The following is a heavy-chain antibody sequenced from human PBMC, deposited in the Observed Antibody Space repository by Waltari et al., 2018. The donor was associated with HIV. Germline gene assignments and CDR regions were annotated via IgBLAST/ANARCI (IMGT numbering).Heavy chain of an antibody. CDR2: IIPIFGTA. V-gene: IGHV1-69*12. Sequence: QVQLVQSGAEVKKPGSSVKVSCKASGGTFSSYATSWVRLAPGQGLEWMGGIIPIFGTANYAQKFQGRVTITADESTSTAYMELSSLRSEDTAVYYCARHGVAGTWANWFDPWGQGTLVTVSS. J-gene: IGHJ5*02. CDR1: GGTFSSYA. D-gene: IGHD6-19*01. CDR3: ARHGVAGTWANWFDP.